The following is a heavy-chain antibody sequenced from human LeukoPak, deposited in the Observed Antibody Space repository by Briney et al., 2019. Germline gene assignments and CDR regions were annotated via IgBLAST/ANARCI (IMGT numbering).Heavy chain of an antibody. Sequence: PSETLSLTCAVYGGSFSGYYWSWIRQPPGKGLEWIGEINHSGSTNYNPSLKSRVTISVDTSKNRFSLKLSSVTAADTAVYYCARLVVAAYYYYYGMDVWGQGTTVTVSS. CDR3: ARLVVAAYYYYYGMDV. CDR1: GGSFSGYY. J-gene: IGHJ6*02. V-gene: IGHV4-34*01. D-gene: IGHD2-15*01. CDR2: INHSGST.